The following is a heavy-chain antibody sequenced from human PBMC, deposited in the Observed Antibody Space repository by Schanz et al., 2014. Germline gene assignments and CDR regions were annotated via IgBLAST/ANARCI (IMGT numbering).Heavy chain of an antibody. V-gene: IGHV3-23*01. CDR1: TFTFDHYA. CDR3: ARIGGSVFDY. J-gene: IGHJ4*02. CDR2: FIYIGGNT. D-gene: IGHD3-10*01. Sequence: EVQLLESGGGLVQPGGSLRLSCSASTFTFDHYAMTWVRQAPGKGLEWVSFIYIGGNTYYADSVKGRFTISRDNSKNSLYLQMNSLRAEDTAVYYCARIGGSVFDYWAQGTLVTVSS.